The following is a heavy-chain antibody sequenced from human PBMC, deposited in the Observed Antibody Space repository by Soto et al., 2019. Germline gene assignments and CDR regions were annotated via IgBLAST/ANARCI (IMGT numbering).Heavy chain of an antibody. D-gene: IGHD2-21*01. CDR3: TRDVPDPYCGGDCYPYYFDY. J-gene: IGHJ4*02. V-gene: IGHV3-49*03. CDR2: IRSKAYGGTT. CDR1: GFTFGDYA. Sequence: GGSLRLSCTASGFTFGDYAMSWFRQAPGKGLEWVGFIRSKAYGGTTEYAASVKGRFTISRDDSKSIAYLQMKSLKTEDTAVYYCTRDVPDPYCGGDCYPYYFDYWGQGTLVTVSS.